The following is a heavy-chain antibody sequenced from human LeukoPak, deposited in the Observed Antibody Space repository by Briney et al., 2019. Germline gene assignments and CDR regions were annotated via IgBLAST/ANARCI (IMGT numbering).Heavy chain of an antibody. V-gene: IGHV3-9*02. J-gene: IGHJ3*02. CDR1: GFTPDDYA. Sequence: GGPLRLSCAASGFTPDDYAMHGLPHAPEEGVEWGSGISWNSGSIDYAHSVKRRSIISRDNAKNSLYLEINILRADALAFHFVAKAHSGYDAFDIWGQGTMVTVSS. D-gene: IGHD3-22*01. CDR2: ISWNSGSI. CDR3: AKAHSGYDAFDI.